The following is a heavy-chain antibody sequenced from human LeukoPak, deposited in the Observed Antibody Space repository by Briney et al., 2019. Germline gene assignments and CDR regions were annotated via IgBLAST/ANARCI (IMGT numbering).Heavy chain of an antibody. CDR3: AREPSYGSGSSYSNAFDI. Sequence: SETLSLTCTVSGGSISSYYWSWIRQPPGKGLEWIGYIYYSGSTNYNPSLKSRVTISVDTSKNQFSLKLSSVTAADTAVYYCAREPSYGSGSSYSNAFDIWGQGTMVTVSS. V-gene: IGHV4-59*01. CDR2: IYYSGST. CDR1: GGSISSYY. D-gene: IGHD3-10*01. J-gene: IGHJ3*02.